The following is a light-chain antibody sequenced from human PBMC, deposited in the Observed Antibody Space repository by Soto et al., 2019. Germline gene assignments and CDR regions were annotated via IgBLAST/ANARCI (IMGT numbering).Light chain of an antibody. CDR1: QDIITY. J-gene: IGKJ2*01. CDR3: QHANSYPYT. CDR2: SAS. V-gene: IGKV1D-12*01. Sequence: DIQMTQSPSSVSASVGARVTITCRASQDIITYLAWYQQKPGKAPRLLIHSASSLESGVPSRFSGSGSGTDFSLTISSLEPEDVATYFCQHANSYPYTFGQGTKLE.